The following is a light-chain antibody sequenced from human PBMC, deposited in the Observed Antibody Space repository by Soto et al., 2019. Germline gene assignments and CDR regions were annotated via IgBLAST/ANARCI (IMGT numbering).Light chain of an antibody. V-gene: IGKV3-11*01. Sequence: EIVLTQSPATLSLSPGERGTLSCRASQSVSTYLAWYQQKPGQAPRLLIYDASNRATGIPARFSGSGSRTDFTLTISYIEPEDFAFYYCQQHSDWVTFGGGTKVEI. CDR3: QQHSDWVT. J-gene: IGKJ4*01. CDR2: DAS. CDR1: QSVSTY.